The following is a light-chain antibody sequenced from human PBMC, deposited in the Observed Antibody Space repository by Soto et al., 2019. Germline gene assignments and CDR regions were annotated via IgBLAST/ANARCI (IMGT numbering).Light chain of an antibody. CDR2: LAS. Sequence: IQLTQSPSSLSASVGDRVTITCRASQGIRNPLAWYQQKPGKGPKLLIYLASTLQSGVPSRFSGSGSGTDFTLTSSSLQPEDFATYYCQQVDSSPITFGQGTRLEIK. V-gene: IGKV1-9*01. J-gene: IGKJ5*01. CDR1: QGIRNP. CDR3: QQVDSSPIT.